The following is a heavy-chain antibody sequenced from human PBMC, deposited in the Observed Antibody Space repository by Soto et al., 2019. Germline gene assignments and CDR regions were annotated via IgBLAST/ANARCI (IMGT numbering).Heavy chain of an antibody. J-gene: IGHJ4*02. Sequence: QVQLVESGGGVVQPGRSLRLSCAASGFTFSSYAMHWVRQAPGKGLEWAAVISYDGSNKYYADSVKGRFTISRDNSKNTLYLQMNSLRAEDTAVYYCALIDYYGSGSYFGPGYWGQGTLVTVSS. CDR3: ALIDYYGSGSYFGPGY. D-gene: IGHD3-10*01. V-gene: IGHV3-30-3*01. CDR1: GFTFSSYA. CDR2: ISYDGSNK.